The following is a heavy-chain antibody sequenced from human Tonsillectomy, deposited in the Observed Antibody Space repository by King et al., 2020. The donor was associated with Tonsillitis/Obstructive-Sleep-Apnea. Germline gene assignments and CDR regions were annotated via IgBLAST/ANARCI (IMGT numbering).Heavy chain of an antibody. Sequence: VQLVESGAEVKKPGASVKVSCKASGYTFTSYYMHWVRQAPGQGLQWMGIINPSGGSTGYAQKFQGRVTMTRVTSTSTVYMELSSLRSEDTAVYYCARSLPFEYSSSSTRLFDYWGQGTLVTVSS. CDR3: ARSLPFEYSSSSTRLFDY. CDR1: GYTFTSYY. V-gene: IGHV1-46*01. J-gene: IGHJ4*02. D-gene: IGHD6-6*01. CDR2: INPSGGST.